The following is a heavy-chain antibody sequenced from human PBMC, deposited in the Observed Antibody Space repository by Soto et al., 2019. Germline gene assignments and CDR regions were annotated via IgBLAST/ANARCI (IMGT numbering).Heavy chain of an antibody. CDR3: TRGGDPYKTGH. V-gene: IGHV4-59*01. CDR2: IYYSGST. D-gene: IGHD2-21*01. J-gene: IGHJ4*02. Sequence: SETLSLTCTVSGGSISSYYWSWIRQPPGKGLERIGYIYYSGSTNYNPSLKGRVTMSVDTSKNQFSLKLTSVNTADTAIYYCTRGGDPYKTGHWGQGTLVTVSS. CDR1: GGSISSYY.